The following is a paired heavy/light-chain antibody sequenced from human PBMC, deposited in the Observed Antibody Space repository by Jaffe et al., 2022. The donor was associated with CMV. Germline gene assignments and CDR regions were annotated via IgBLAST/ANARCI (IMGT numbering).Heavy chain of an antibody. CDR3: ARGMNLDS. CDR2: IIPIFGTV. V-gene: IGHV1-69*01. Sequence: QVQLVQSGAEVKKPGSSVKVSCKAFGDSFSSYTFSWVRQAPGQGLEWVGEIIPIFGTVNYAQKFQGRVTITADEPTRTAYMELSSLRSEDTAVFYCARGMNLDSWGQGTLVTVSS. J-gene: IGHJ4*02. CDR1: GDSFSSYT.
Light chain of an antibody. Sequence: EIVLTQSPGTLSLSPGEGATLSCRASQSLSSSFVAWYQQKRGQAPRLLLHGASSRATGVPDRFSGSGSGTDFTLTISRLEAEDVAVYYCQQHDTSPRTFGQGTKVEI. CDR1: QSLSSSF. J-gene: IGKJ1*01. CDR2: GAS. CDR3: QQHDTSPRT. V-gene: IGKV3-20*01.